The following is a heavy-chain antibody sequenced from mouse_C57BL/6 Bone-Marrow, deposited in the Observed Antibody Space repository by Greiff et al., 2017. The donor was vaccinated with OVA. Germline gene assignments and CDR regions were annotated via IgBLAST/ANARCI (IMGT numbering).Heavy chain of an antibody. CDR3: VRERSSSYPDY. Sequence: DVHLVESGGGLVQPKGSLKLSCAASGFTFNTYAMHWVRQAPGKGLEWVARIRSKSSNYATYYADSVKDSFTISRDDSQSMLYLKMDNMKTEDTAMDYCVRERSSSYPDYWGQGTSVTVSS. V-gene: IGHV10-3*01. D-gene: IGHD1-1*01. CDR1: GFTFNTYA. CDR2: IRSKSSNYAT. J-gene: IGHJ4*01.